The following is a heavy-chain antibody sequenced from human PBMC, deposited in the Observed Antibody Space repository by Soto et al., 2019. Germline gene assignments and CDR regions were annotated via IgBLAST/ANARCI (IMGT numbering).Heavy chain of an antibody. CDR3: ARDLWELHLQYFDY. CDR2: ISYDGSNK. D-gene: IGHD1-26*01. Sequence: SLKLSCSASGFPFILYGMPWVRPSPGKGLEWVAVISYDGSNKYYADSVKGRFTISRDNAKNSLYLQMNSLRAEDTAVYYCARDLWELHLQYFDYWGQGTLVTVSS. V-gene: IGHV3-30*03. CDR1: GFPFILYG. J-gene: IGHJ4*02.